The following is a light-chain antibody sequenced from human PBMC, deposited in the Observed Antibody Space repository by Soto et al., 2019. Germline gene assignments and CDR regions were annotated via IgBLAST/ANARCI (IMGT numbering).Light chain of an antibody. CDR1: RSDIGGFNF. V-gene: IGLV2-14*01. Sequence: QSVLTQPASVSGSPGQSITISCTGTRSDIGGFNFVSWYQHQPGSAPQLIIYEVTNRPSGVSSRFSASKSGNTASLTISGLQPEDEADYYCGSYTSSTTIVLFGGGTKLTVL. J-gene: IGLJ2*01. CDR2: EVT. CDR3: GSYTSSTTIVL.